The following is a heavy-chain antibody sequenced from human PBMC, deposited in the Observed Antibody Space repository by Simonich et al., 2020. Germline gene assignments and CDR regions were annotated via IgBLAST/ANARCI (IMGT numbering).Heavy chain of an antibody. Sequence: QVQLQESGPGLVKPSETLSLTCTVSGGSISSYYWSWIRQPPGKGLEWIGYIYYSGSTTYNPSLKSRVTISVDTSKNQFSLKLSSVTAVDTAVYYCARHDRWLQFYFDYWGQGTLVTVSS. CDR1: GGSISSYY. CDR3: ARHDRWLQFYFDY. D-gene: IGHD5-12*01. V-gene: IGHV4-59*08. J-gene: IGHJ4*02. CDR2: IYYSGST.